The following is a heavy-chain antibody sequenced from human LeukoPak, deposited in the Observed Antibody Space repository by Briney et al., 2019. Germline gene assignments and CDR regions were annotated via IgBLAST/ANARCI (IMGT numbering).Heavy chain of an antibody. V-gene: IGHV3-30*04. J-gene: IGHJ6*02. CDR1: GFTFSSYA. Sequence: PGGSLRLSCAASGFTFSSYAMHWVRQAPGKGLEWVAVISYDGSNKYYADSVKGRFTISRDNSKNTLYLQMNSLRAEDTAVYYCAKEDSFGVTTDYYYYGMDVWGQGTTVTVSS. D-gene: IGHD4-17*01. CDR2: ISYDGSNK. CDR3: AKEDSFGVTTDYYYYGMDV.